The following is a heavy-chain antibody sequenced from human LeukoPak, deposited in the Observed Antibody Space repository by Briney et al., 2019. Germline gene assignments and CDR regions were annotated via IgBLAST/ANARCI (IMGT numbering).Heavy chain of an antibody. Sequence: PGGSLRLSCSGSTFSTYWMHWVRQAPGKGLEWVSAISGSGGSTYYADSVKGRFTISRDNSKNTLYLQMNSLRAEDTAVYYCAKVHTYYYDSSGPRWFDPWGQGTLVTVSS. D-gene: IGHD3-22*01. V-gene: IGHV3-23*01. CDR1: GSTFSTYW. CDR3: AKVHTYYYDSSGPRWFDP. CDR2: ISGSGGST. J-gene: IGHJ5*02.